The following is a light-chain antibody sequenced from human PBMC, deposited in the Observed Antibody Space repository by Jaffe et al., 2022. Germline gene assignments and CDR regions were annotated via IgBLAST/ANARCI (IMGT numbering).Light chain of an antibody. CDR2: GAS. V-gene: IGKV1-39*01. Sequence: DIQMTQSPSSLSASVGDRVTITCRASESISSYLNWYQQKPGKAPQVLIYGASTLQSGVPSRFSGSGSGTDFTLTISSLRPEDFATYYCQQSYSPEKTFGQGTKVEIK. J-gene: IGKJ1*01. CDR1: ESISSY. CDR3: QQSYSPEKT.